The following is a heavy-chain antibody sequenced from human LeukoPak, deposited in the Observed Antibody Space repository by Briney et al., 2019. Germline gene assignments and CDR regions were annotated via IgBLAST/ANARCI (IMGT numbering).Heavy chain of an antibody. V-gene: IGHV3-23*01. CDR2: ISGSGGRI. CDR3: AKDNSYDILTGRFDY. CDR1: GFTFSSYA. Sequence: GGSLRLSCAASGFTFSSYAMSWVRQAPGKGLEWVSAISGSGGRIYYGASVKGRFTISRDNSKNTLNLQMNSLRAEDTAVYYCAKDNSYDILTGRFDYWGRGTLVTVSS. D-gene: IGHD3-9*01. J-gene: IGHJ4*02.